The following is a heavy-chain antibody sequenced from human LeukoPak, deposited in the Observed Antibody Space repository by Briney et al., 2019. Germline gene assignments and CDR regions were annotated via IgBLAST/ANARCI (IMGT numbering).Heavy chain of an antibody. D-gene: IGHD3-10*01. CDR1: GYTFTSYD. V-gene: IGHV1-8*01. J-gene: IGHJ4*02. CDR2: MNPNSGNT. CDR3: ARTPMVRGVPGY. Sequence: ASVKVSCKASGYTFTSYDINWVRQATGQGLEWMGWMNPNSGNTGYAQKFQGRVTMTRNTSISTAYMELSSLRSEDTAVYYCARTPMVRGVPGYWGQGTLVTVSS.